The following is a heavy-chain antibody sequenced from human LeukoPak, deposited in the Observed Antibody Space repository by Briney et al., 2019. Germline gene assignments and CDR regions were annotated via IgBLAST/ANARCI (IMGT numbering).Heavy chain of an antibody. V-gene: IGHV3-23*01. Sequence: GGSLRLSCAASGFTVSSNYMSWVRQAPGKGLEWVSAISGSGGSTYYADSVKGRFTISRDNSKNTLYLQMNSLRAEDTAVYYCAKDEYYYDSSGYYSTYYFDYWAREPWSPSPQ. CDR2: ISGSGGST. CDR1: GFTVSSNY. D-gene: IGHD3-22*01. J-gene: IGHJ4*02. CDR3: AKDEYYYDSSGYYSTYYFDY.